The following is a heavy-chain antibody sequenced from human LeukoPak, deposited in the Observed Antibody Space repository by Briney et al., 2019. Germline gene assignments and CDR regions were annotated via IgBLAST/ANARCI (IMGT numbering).Heavy chain of an antibody. CDR1: GGSISSGGYY. J-gene: IGHJ4*02. V-gene: IGHV4-31*03. CDR3: ARSPLVAAANDY. Sequence: PSETLSLTCTVSGGSISSGGYYWSWIRQHPGKGLEWIGYIYYSGSTYYNPSLKSRVTISVDTSKNQFSLKLSSVTAADTAVYYCARSPLVAAANDYWGQGTLVTVSS. CDR2: IYYSGST. D-gene: IGHD6-13*01.